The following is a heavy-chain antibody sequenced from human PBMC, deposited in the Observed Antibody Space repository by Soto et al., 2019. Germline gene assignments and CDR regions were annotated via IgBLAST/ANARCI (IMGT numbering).Heavy chain of an antibody. CDR3: AKPYCSSTSCREGRWSSSWYYVDY. V-gene: IGHV3-23*01. D-gene: IGHD2-2*01. J-gene: IGHJ4*02. CDR1: GFTFSSYA. CDR2: ISGSGGST. Sequence: GGSLRLSCAASGFTFSSYAMSWVRQAPGKGLEWVSAISGSGGSTYYADSVKGRFTISRDNSKNTLYLQMNSLRAEDTAVYYCAKPYCSSTSCREGRWSSSWYYVDYWGQGTLVTVSS.